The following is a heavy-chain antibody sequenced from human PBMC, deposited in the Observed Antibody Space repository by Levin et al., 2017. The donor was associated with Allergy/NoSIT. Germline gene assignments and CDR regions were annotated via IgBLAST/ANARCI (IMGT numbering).Heavy chain of an antibody. Sequence: QPGGSLRLSCAASGFTFSSYAMHWVRQAPGKGLEWVAVISYDGSNKYYADSVKGRFTISRDNSKNTLYLQMNSLRAEDTAVYYCARSPPYYYDSSGYYDTDYWGQGTLVTVSS. CDR2: ISYDGSNK. V-gene: IGHV3-30*04. CDR1: GFTFSSYA. CDR3: ARSPPYYYDSSGYYDTDY. D-gene: IGHD3-22*01. J-gene: IGHJ4*02.